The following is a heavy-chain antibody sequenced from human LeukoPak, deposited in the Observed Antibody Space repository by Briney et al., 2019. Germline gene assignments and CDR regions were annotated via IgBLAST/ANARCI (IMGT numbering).Heavy chain of an antibody. CDR3: ARDHGWYGDLPLGGYYYMDV. CDR2: INPNSGGT. J-gene: IGHJ6*03. CDR1: GYTFTGYY. V-gene: IGHV1-2*02. D-gene: IGHD4-17*01. Sequence: ASVKVSCKASGYTFTGYYMHWVRQAPGQGLEWMGWINPNSGGTNYAQKFQGRVTMTRGTSISTAYMELSRLRSDDTAVYYCARDHGWYGDLPLGGYYYMDVWGKGTTVTISS.